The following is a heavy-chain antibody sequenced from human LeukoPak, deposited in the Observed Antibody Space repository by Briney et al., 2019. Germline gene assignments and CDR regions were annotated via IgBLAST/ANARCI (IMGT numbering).Heavy chain of an antibody. CDR1: GASINISKW. Sequence: PSETLSLTCAVSGASINISKWWSWVRQPPGKGLEWIGEINHSGSTNYNPSLRSRVTISVDTSKKQFSLKVNSATAADTAVYYCAAGDGVKAPIGVGSWYFEFWGRGTLVSVTS. CDR3: AAGDGVKAPIGVGSWYFEF. V-gene: IGHV4-4*02. CDR2: INHSGST. J-gene: IGHJ2*01. D-gene: IGHD2-8*01.